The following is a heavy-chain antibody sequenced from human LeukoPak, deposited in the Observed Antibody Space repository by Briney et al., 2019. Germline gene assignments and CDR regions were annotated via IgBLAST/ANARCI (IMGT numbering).Heavy chain of an antibody. Sequence: PGGSLRLSCAASGFTFNTYEVSWVRQAPGKGLEWVSYISSTGGTIYYADSMRGRFIISRDNAKNSLYVQMNSLRAEDTAVYYCARRKGALYSEFAFDMWGQGTMVTVSS. D-gene: IGHD2-21*01. CDR1: GFTFNTYE. V-gene: IGHV3-48*03. CDR3: ARRKGALYSEFAFDM. CDR2: ISSTGGTI. J-gene: IGHJ3*02.